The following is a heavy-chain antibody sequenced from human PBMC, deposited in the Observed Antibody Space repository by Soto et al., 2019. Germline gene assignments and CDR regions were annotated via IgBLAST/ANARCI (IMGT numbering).Heavy chain of an antibody. Sequence: QVQLVQSGAEVKKPGSSVKVSCKASGGTFSSYTISWVRQAPGQGLEWMGRIIPILGIANYAQKFQGRVTITADKSTSTAYMELSSLRSEDTAVYYCARGAQLGSGYFDLWGCGTLVTVSS. J-gene: IGHJ2*01. CDR1: GGTFSSYT. D-gene: IGHD5-18*01. CDR3: ARGAQLGSGYFDL. CDR2: IIPILGIA. V-gene: IGHV1-69*02.